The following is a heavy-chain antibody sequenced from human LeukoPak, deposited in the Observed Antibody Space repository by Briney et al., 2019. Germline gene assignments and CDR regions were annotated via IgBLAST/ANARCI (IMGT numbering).Heavy chain of an antibody. J-gene: IGHJ4*02. D-gene: IGHD1-26*01. V-gene: IGHV3-21*01. CDR2: ISSSSSYI. Sequence: GGSLRLSCAASGFTFSSYSMNRVRQAPGKGLEWVSSISSSSSYIYYADSVKGRFTISRDNAKNSLYLQMNSLRAEDTAVYYCARDYSGTHPEFDYWGQGTLVTVSS. CDR3: ARDYSGTHPEFDY. CDR1: GFTFSSYS.